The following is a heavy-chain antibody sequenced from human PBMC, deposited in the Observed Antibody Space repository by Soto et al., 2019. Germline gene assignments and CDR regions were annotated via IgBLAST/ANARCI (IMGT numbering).Heavy chain of an antibody. CDR1: GFSLTTSGVG. V-gene: IGHV2-5*02. D-gene: IGHD3-3*01. J-gene: IGHJ4*02. CDR3: AHRVLLTVFGLVTTTAIYFDF. CDR2: IYWDDDK. Sequence: QITLKESGPTVVKPTETLTLTCTFSGFSLTTSGVGVGWVSQSPGKAPEWLALIYWDDDKRYNTSLNSRLIITKDTSKNQVVLTMANVDPADTATYYCAHRVLLTVFGLVTTTAIYFDFWGPGTPVVVSS.